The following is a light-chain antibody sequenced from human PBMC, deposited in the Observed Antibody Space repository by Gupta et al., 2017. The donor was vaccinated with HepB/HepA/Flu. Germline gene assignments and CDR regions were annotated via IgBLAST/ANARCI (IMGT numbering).Light chain of an antibody. J-gene: IGLJ1*01. CDR1: SSNIGAGYD. CDR3: QSYDSSFYV. V-gene: IGLV1-40*01. Sequence: QSVLTQPPSVSGAPGQRVTISCTGSSSNIGAGYDVHWYQQRPGTAPKLLIYGNSNRPSGVPDRFSGSKSGTSASLAITGLQAEDEADYYCQSYDSSFYVFGTGTKVTVL. CDR2: GNS.